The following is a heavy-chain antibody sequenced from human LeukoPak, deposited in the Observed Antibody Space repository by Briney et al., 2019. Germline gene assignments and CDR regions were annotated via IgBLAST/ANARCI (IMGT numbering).Heavy chain of an antibody. CDR3: ARDLLGQWLVPGD. J-gene: IGHJ4*02. D-gene: IGHD6-19*01. V-gene: IGHV3-53*01. CDR2: IYSGGGT. Sequence: GGSLRLSCAASGFTVSSNYMSWVRQAPGKGLEWVSVIYSGGGTYYADSVKGRFTISRDNSKNTLYLQMNSLRAEDTAVYYCARDLLGQWLVPGDWGQGTLVTVSS. CDR1: GFTVSSNY.